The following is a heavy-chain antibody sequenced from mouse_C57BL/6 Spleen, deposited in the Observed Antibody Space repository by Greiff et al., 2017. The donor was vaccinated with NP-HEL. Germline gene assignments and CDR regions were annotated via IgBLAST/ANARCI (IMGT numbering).Heavy chain of an antibody. J-gene: IGHJ4*01. D-gene: IGHD1-1*01. CDR1: GYTFTDYN. V-gene: IGHV1-22*01. Sequence: EVQLQQSGPELVKPGASVKMSCKASGYTFTDYNMHWVKQSHGKSLEWIGYINPNNGGTSYNQKFKGKATLTVNKSSSTASMELRSLTSEDSAVYYCASDYYGSSYVYYAMDYWGQGTSVTVSS. CDR3: ASDYYGSSYVYYAMDY. CDR2: INPNNGGT.